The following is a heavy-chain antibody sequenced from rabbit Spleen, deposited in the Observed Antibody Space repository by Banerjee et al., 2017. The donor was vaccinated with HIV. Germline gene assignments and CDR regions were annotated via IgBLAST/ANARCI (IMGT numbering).Heavy chain of an antibody. CDR1: GVSFSSSSY. J-gene: IGHJ4*01. Sequence: QSLEESGGDLVKPGASLILTCTASGVSFSSSSYMCWVRQAPGKGLEWIACIDTGSSGFTYFATWAKGRFTCSKTSSTTVTLQMTRLTAADTATYFCARDLTTGGAGKVGGFDLWGPGTLVTVS. V-gene: IGHV1S40*01. D-gene: IGHD4-2*01. CDR3: ARDLTTGGAGKVGGFDL. CDR2: IDTGSSGFT.